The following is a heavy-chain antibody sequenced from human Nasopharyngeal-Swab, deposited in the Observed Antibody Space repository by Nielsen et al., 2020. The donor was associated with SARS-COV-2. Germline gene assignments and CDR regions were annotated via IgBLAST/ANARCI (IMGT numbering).Heavy chain of an antibody. D-gene: IGHD3-16*02. CDR3: TRLGEISSFDY. Sequence: GESLKISCAASGFTFSDHYMDWVCQAPGKGLEWVGRIKNKANKYTTEYAASVKGRFTISRDDSQNSLYLQMNSLKTDDTAVYYCTRLGEISSFDYWGQGTLVTVSS. CDR1: GFTFSDHY. V-gene: IGHV3-72*01. CDR2: IKNKANKYTT. J-gene: IGHJ4*02.